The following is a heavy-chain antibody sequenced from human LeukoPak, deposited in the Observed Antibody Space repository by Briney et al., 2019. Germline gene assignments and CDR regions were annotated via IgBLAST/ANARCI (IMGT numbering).Heavy chain of an antibody. D-gene: IGHD1-26*01. J-gene: IGHJ4*02. V-gene: IGHV3-30*02. CDR2: IRSDGSGE. Sequence: GGSLRLSCVASGFMFSDYGMHWVRQAPGKGLEWVAFIRSDGSGEYYTGSVKGRFTISRDNSKNTLYVQMNSLRLEDTAVYYCGKHDSASDYWGQETLVTVSS. CDR1: GFMFSDYG. CDR3: GKHDSASDY.